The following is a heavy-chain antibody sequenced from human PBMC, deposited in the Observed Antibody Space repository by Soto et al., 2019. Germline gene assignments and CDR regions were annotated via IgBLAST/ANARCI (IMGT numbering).Heavy chain of an antibody. J-gene: IGHJ4*02. CDR2: INPSGGST. D-gene: IGHD3-22*01. V-gene: IGHV1-46*01. CDR3: ARAPVNYYDSSGYYVSPYYYFDY. Sequence: ASVKVSCKASGYTFTSYYMHWVRQAPGQGLEWMGIINPSGGSTSYAQKSQGRVTMTRDTSTSTVYMELSSLRSEDTAVYYCARAPVNYYDSSGYYVSPYYYFDYWGQGTLVTVSS. CDR1: GYTFTSYY.